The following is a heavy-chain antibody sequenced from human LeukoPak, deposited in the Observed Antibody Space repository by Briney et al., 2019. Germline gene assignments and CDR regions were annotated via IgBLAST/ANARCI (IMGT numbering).Heavy chain of an antibody. V-gene: IGHV3-23*01. Sequence: GGSLRLSCAASGFTFRGYAMSWVRQSPGKGLEWVSAISGSGGSTYYADSVKGRFTISRDNSNNTLSLQMNSLRAEDTAVYYCAKASRQSITIFGVVIAPFDYWGQGTLVTVSS. J-gene: IGHJ4*02. CDR1: GFTFRGYA. CDR2: ISGSGGST. D-gene: IGHD3-3*01. CDR3: AKASRQSITIFGVVIAPFDY.